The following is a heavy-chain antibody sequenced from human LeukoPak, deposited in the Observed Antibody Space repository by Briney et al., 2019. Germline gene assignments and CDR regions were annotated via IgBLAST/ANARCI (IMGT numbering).Heavy chain of an antibody. J-gene: IGHJ4*02. CDR1: RFTFSNYN. CDR3: ARVEMATIGDY. CDR2: ISAGSSYI. V-gene: IGHV3-21*01. D-gene: IGHD5-24*01. Sequence: GGSLRLSCAASRFTFSNYNMNWVRQAPGKGLEWVSSISAGSSYIYYADSVKGRFTISRDNAKNSLYLQMNSLRAEDTAVYYCARVEMATIGDYWGQGTLVTVSS.